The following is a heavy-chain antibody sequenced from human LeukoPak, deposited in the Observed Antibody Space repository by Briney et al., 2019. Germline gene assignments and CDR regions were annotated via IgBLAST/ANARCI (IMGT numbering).Heavy chain of an antibody. CDR1: GGSISSYY. Sequence: PSGTLSLTCTVSGGSISSYYWSWIRQPPGKGLEWIGYIYYSGSTNYNPSLKSRVTISVDTSKNQFSLKLSSVTAADTAVYYCARGVSVVAYYFDYWGQGTLVTVSS. CDR3: ARGVSVVAYYFDY. J-gene: IGHJ4*02. V-gene: IGHV4-59*01. CDR2: IYYSGST. D-gene: IGHD4-23*01.